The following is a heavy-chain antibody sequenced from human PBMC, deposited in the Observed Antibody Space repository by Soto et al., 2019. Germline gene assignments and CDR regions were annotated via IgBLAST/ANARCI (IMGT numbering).Heavy chain of an antibody. CDR2: MSYDGSNK. Sequence: QVQLVESGGGVVQSGRSLRLSCAASGFTFSSYAMHWVRQAPGKGLEGVAVMSYDGSNKYYADSVKGRFTISRDNSKNTLYLQMDGLRAEDTAVYYCARYKSPYSSGWHNRHFDYWGQGTLVTVSS. CDR3: ARYKSPYSSGWHNRHFDY. D-gene: IGHD6-19*01. V-gene: IGHV3-30-3*01. J-gene: IGHJ4*02. CDR1: GFTFSSYA.